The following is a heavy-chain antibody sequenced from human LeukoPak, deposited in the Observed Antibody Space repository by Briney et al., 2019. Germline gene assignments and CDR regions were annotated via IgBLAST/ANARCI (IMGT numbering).Heavy chain of an antibody. CDR1: GGSISSSSYY. D-gene: IGHD5-18*01. CDR3: ARHPPSRGYSYGYPPNYFDY. V-gene: IGHV4-39*01. J-gene: IGHJ4*02. Sequence: SETLSLTCTVSGGSISSSSYYWGWTRQPPGKGLEWIGSIYYSGSTYYNPSLKSRVTISVDTSKNQFSLKLSSVTAADTAVYYCARHPPSRGYSYGYPPNYFDYWGQGTLVTVSS. CDR2: IYYSGST.